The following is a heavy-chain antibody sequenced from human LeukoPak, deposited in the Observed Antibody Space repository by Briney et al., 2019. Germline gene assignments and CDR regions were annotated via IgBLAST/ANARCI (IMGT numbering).Heavy chain of an antibody. CDR3: ARDGERIAAPFDY. J-gene: IGHJ4*02. D-gene: IGHD6-6*01. CDR2: IIPIFGTA. CDR1: GGTFSSYA. Sequence: SVKVSCKASGGTFSSYAISWVRQAPAQGLEWVGGIIPIFGTANYAQKFQGRVTITADESTSTAYMELSSLRSEDTAVYYCARDGERIAAPFDYWGQGTLVTVSS. V-gene: IGHV1-69*13.